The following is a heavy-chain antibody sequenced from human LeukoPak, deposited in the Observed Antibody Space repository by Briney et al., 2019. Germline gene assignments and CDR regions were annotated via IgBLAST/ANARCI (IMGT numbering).Heavy chain of an antibody. CDR2: IIPIFGTA. CDR3: AREARLRAMNYYYCMDV. D-gene: IGHD4-17*01. V-gene: IGHV1-69*13. CDR1: GGTFSSYA. Sequence: SVKVSCKASGGTFSSYAISWVRQAPGQGLEWMGGIIPIFGTANYAQKFQGRVTITADESTSTAYMELSSLRSEDTAVYYCAREARLRAMNYYYCMDVWGKGTTVTVSS. J-gene: IGHJ6*03.